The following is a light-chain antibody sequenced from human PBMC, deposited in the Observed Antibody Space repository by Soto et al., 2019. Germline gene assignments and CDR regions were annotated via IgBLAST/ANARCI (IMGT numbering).Light chain of an antibody. J-gene: IGKJ4*01. V-gene: IGKV3-20*01. CDR2: VAS. CDR1: QSVSSNY. Sequence: EIVLTQSPDILSLSPGERATLSCRASQSVSSNYLVWFQQKPGQAPRLVIYVASTRATGIPDRFSGSGSGTDFTLTISGLEPEDFAVYYCYQFGKAPLTFGGGTKVEIK. CDR3: YQFGKAPLT.